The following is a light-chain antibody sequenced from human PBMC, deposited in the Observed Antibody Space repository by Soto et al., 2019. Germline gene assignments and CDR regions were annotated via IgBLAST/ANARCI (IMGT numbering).Light chain of an antibody. CDR2: KAS. CDR3: QQYHSYPYT. J-gene: IGKJ2*01. Sequence: DIQMTQSPSILSASVGDRVTITCRASQSIGSWLAWYQQKPGKAPKLLIFKASSLESGVPSRFSGSGSGTEFTLTISSLQPDDFATYYCQQYHSYPYTFGQGTKLEIK. V-gene: IGKV1-5*03. CDR1: QSIGSW.